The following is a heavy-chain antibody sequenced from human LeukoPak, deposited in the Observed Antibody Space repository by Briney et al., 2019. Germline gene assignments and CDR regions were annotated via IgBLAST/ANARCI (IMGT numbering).Heavy chain of an antibody. J-gene: IGHJ6*03. CDR3: ARGIQLWFGWDYYYYMDV. Sequence: SETLSLTCTVSGVSISSSNSYWGWIRQPPGKGLEWIGEIDHSGSTNYNPSLKGRVTISVDTSKNHFSLKLSSVTAADTAVYYCARGIQLWFGWDYYYYMDVWGKGTTVTVSS. D-gene: IGHD5-18*01. V-gene: IGHV4-39*02. CDR2: IDHSGST. CDR1: GVSISSSNSY.